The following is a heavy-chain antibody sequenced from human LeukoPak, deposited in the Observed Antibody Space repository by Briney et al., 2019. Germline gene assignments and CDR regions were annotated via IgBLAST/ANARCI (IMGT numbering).Heavy chain of an antibody. J-gene: IGHJ4*02. CDR1: GYTFTSYG. Sequence: RASVKVSCKASGYTFTSYGISWVRQAPGQGLEWMGWISTYNENTNYAQKLQGRVTMTTDTSTSTAYMELRSLRSDDTAVYYCASTSSWYYFDYWGQGTPVTVSS. V-gene: IGHV1-18*01. CDR2: ISTYNENT. CDR3: ASTSSWYYFDY. D-gene: IGHD6-13*01.